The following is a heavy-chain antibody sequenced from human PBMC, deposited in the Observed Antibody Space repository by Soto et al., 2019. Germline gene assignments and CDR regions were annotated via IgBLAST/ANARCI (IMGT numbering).Heavy chain of an antibody. V-gene: IGHV1-8*02. J-gene: IGHJ4*02. Sequence: ASVKVSCKASGYTFTSYGISCVRQATGQGLEWMGWMNPNSGNTGYAQKFQGRVTMTRNTSISTAYMELSSLRSEDTAVYYCARGLEGSGWSKDDYWGQGTLVTVSS. CDR1: GYTFTSYG. D-gene: IGHD6-19*01. CDR3: ARGLEGSGWSKDDY. CDR2: MNPNSGNT.